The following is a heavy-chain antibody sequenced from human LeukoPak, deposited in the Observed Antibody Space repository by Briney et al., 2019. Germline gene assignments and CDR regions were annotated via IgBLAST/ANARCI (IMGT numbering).Heavy chain of an antibody. CDR2: IYSGGST. V-gene: IGHV3-66*01. J-gene: IGHJ4*02. D-gene: IGHD3-16*02. CDR3: ARAHDYVWGSYRSSYYFDY. CDR1: GFTVSSNS. Sequence: GGSLRHSCAASGFTVSSNSMSWVRQAPGKGLEWVSVIYSGGSTYYADSVKGRFTISRDNSKNTLYLQMNSLRAEDTAVYYCARAHDYVWGSYRSSYYFDYWGQGTLVTVSS.